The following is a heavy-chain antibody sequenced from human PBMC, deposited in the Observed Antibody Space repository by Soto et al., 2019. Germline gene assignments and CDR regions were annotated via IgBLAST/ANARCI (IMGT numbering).Heavy chain of an antibody. CDR3: ARDSGAYSSGWSYYYYYGMDV. CDR1: GYTFTSYG. J-gene: IGHJ6*02. CDR2: ISAYNGNT. Sequence: GASVKVSCKASGYTFTSYGISWVRQAPGQGLEWMGWISAYNGNTNYAQKLQGRVTMTTDTSTSTAYMELRSLRSDDTAVYYCARDSGAYSSGWSYYYYYGMDVWGQGTTVTVSS. D-gene: IGHD6-19*01. V-gene: IGHV1-18*01.